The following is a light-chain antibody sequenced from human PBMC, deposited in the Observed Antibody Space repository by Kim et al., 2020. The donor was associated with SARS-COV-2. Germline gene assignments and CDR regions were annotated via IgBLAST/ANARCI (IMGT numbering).Light chain of an antibody. CDR2: GKN. V-gene: IGLV3-19*01. J-gene: IGLJ2*01. Sequence: VALGKTVRNTCQGDSLRSYYATWYQQKPGQAPILVIYGKNNRPSGIPDRFSGSSSGNTASLTITGTQAGDEADYYCNSRDSNDNVVFGGGTKLTVL. CDR3: NSRDSNDNVV. CDR1: SLRSYY.